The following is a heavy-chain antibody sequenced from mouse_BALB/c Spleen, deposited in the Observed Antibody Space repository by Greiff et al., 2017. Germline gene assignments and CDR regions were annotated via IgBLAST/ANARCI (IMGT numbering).Heavy chain of an antibody. CDR2: IYPGNSDT. D-gene: IGHD4-1*01. Sequence: EVQGVESGTVLARPGASVKMSCKASGYTFTSYWMHWVKQRPGQGLEWIGAIYPGNSDTSYNQKFKGKAKLTAVTSTSTAYMELSSLTNEDSAVYYCTRRNWEDFDYWGQGTTLTVSS. CDR1: GYTFTSYW. CDR3: TRRNWEDFDY. J-gene: IGHJ2*01. V-gene: IGHV1-5*01.